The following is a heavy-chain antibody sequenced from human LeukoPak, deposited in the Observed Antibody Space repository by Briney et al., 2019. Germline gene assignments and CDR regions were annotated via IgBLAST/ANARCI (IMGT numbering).Heavy chain of an antibody. CDR2: FSRSGPDT. J-gene: IGHJ4*02. V-gene: IGHV3-23*01. CDR1: GFTFSSYS. D-gene: IGHD6-13*01. Sequence: GGSLRLSCAASGFTFSSYSMNWVRQAPGKGPEWVSTFSRSGPDTYYAVSVKGRFTIFRDNSKNTLYMQMNSLRAEDTAVYYCAKGSLGSWYYFDYWGQGTLVTVSS. CDR3: AKGSLGSWYYFDY.